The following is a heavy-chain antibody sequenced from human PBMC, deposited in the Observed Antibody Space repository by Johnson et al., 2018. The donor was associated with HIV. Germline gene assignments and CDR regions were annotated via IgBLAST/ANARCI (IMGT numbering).Heavy chain of an antibody. D-gene: IGHD3-10*02. V-gene: IGHV3-30*04. Sequence: QVQLVESGGGVVQPGRSLRLSCAASGFSFSPYALHWVRQTPGKGLEWLAVISYDGSDKHYADSVKGRFTISRDNSNNTVYLQMNSLRVEDTAVSYFARRFAQGSPIESYVGAFDIWGHGTMVTVSS. J-gene: IGHJ3*02. CDR2: ISYDGSDK. CDR1: GFSFSPYA. CDR3: ARRFAQGSPIESYVGAFDI.